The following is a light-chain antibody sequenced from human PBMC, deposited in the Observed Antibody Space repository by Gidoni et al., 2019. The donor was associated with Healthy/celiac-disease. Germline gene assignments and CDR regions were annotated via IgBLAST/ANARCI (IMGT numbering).Light chain of an antibody. Sequence: EIVLTQSPATLSLSPGERATLSCRASQSVRSYLAWSQQTPGQAPRLLIYDASNRATGIPARFSGSGSGTAFTLTISSLAPEDFAVYYCQQRSNWPPLTFGGGTKVEIK. CDR2: DAS. CDR3: QQRSNWPPLT. CDR1: QSVRSY. V-gene: IGKV3-11*01. J-gene: IGKJ4*01.